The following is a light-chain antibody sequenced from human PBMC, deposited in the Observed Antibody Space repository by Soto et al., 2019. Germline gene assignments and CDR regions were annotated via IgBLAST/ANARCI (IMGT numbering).Light chain of an antibody. V-gene: IGKV3-11*01. CDR1: QSISNS. CDR3: HQCASWPQT. CDR2: DTF. Sequence: EIVLTQSPATLSLSPGERATLSCRASQSISNSLAWYQQKPGQAPRLLIYDTFNRATDIPARFSGGGSGTDFTLTISSLEPEDFAVYYCHQCASWPQTFGQGTELEIK. J-gene: IGKJ2*01.